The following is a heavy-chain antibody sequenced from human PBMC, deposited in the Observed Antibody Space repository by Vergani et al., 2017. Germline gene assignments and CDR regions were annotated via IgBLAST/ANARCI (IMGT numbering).Heavy chain of an antibody. CDR2: IIPIFGTA. J-gene: IGHJ6*02. CDR1: GGTFSSYA. CDR3: ARTAEACTPDYYYYGMDV. Sequence: QVQLVQSGAEVKKPGSSVKVSCKASGGTFSSYAISWVRQAPGQGLEWMGRIIPIFGTANYAQKFQGRVTITADESTSTAYMELSSLRSEDTAVYYCARTAEACTPDYYYYGMDVWGQGTTVTVSS. V-gene: IGHV1-69*18. D-gene: IGHD6-13*01.